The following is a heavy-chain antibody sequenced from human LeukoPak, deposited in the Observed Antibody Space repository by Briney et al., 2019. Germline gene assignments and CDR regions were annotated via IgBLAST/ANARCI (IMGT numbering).Heavy chain of an antibody. D-gene: IGHD3-10*01. J-gene: IGHJ4*02. Sequence: SETLSLTCTVSGGSISSGGYYWSWIRQHPGKGLEWIGYIYYSGSTYYNPSLKSRVTISVDTSKNQFSLKLSSVTAADTAVYYCAKSITMVRGVIIDWGQGTLVTVYS. CDR3: AKSITMVRGVIID. CDR2: IYYSGST. CDR1: GGSISSGGYY. V-gene: IGHV4-31*03.